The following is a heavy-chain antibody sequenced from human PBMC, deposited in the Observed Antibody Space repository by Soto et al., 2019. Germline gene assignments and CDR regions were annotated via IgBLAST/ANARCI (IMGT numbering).Heavy chain of an antibody. CDR1: GFTFRNYA. J-gene: IGHJ4*02. Sequence: EVQLLESGGGLVQPGGSLRLSCAASGFTFRNYAMSWVRQAPGKGLEWVSAISGSVGTTYYADCVKGRFTISSDNSRNMLHLQMNCLRVADTAVYYCAKDPQDFWGGYIARDIEYVSGVRPADYWGQGTLVTVSS. CDR2: ISGSVGTT. CDR3: AKDPQDFWGGYIARDIEYVSGVRPADY. V-gene: IGHV3-23*01. D-gene: IGHD3-3*01.